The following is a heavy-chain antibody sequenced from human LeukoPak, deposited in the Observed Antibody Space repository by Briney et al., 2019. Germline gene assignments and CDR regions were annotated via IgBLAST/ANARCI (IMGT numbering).Heavy chain of an antibody. CDR2: ISVYNGNT. Sequence: GASVKVSCKASGYTFNNYGITWVRQAPGQGLEWMGWISVYNGNTNYAQKFQGRVTMTTDTSTSTAYMELRSLRSDDTAVYYCARRDRTFLEYSSSYLHYYYYIDVWGKGTTVTVSS. CDR1: GYTFNNYG. J-gene: IGHJ6*03. D-gene: IGHD6-6*01. CDR3: ARRDRTFLEYSSSYLHYYYYIDV. V-gene: IGHV1-18*01.